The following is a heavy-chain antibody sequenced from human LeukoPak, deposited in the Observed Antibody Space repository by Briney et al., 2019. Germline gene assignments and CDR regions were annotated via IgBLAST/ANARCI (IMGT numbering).Heavy chain of an antibody. CDR3: ARRLAARPGGPYGAFDI. CDR2: INSDGSST. V-gene: IGHV3-74*01. D-gene: IGHD6-6*01. CDR1: GFTFSSYW. J-gene: IGHJ3*02. Sequence: GGSLRLSCAASGFTFSSYWMHWVRQAPGKGLVWVSRINSDGSSTSYADSVKGRFTISRDNAKNTLYLQMNSLRAEDTAVYYCARRLAARPGGPYGAFDIWGQGTMVTVSS.